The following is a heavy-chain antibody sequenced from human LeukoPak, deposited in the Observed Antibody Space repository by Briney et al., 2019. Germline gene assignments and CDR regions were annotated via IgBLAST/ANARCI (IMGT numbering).Heavy chain of an antibody. CDR2: INPNSGGT. CDR1: GYTFTGYY. V-gene: IGHV1-2*02. J-gene: IGHJ4*02. D-gene: IGHD3-10*01. CDR3: ARVWSYGSGSSPDY. Sequence: ASVKVSCKASGYTFTGYYMHWVRQAPGQGLEWMGWINPNSGGTNYAQKFQGRVTMTRDTSISTAYMELSRLRSDDTAVYYCARVWSYGSGSSPDYWGQGTLVTVSS.